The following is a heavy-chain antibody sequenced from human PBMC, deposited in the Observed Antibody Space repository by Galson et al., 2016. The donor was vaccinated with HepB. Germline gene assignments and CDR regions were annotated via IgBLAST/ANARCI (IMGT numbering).Heavy chain of an antibody. CDR1: GFTLTNYA. J-gene: IGHJ4*02. Sequence: SLRLSCAASGFTLTNYAMHWVRQAPGKGLEWVTIISYDGNSKFYADSVKGRFTISRDNSKNTVHLQMNNMRAEDTAVYYCAKGADTAMDSWGQGTPVTVSS. V-gene: IGHV3-30*18. CDR3: AKGADTAMDS. D-gene: IGHD5-18*01. CDR2: ISYDGNSK.